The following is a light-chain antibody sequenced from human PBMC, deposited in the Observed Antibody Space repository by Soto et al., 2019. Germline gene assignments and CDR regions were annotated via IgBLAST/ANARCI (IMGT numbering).Light chain of an antibody. CDR1: QSVYSN. CDR3: QQYTAWPLT. CDR2: GAS. J-gene: IGKJ4*01. Sequence: EIVMTQSPATLSVSPGERATLSCRASQSVYSNLAWYQQKPGQAPRLLIYGASTRATGFPASFSGSGSGTEFTLTISSLQSEDFAVYYCQQYTAWPLTFGGGTKVDIK. V-gene: IGKV3-15*01.